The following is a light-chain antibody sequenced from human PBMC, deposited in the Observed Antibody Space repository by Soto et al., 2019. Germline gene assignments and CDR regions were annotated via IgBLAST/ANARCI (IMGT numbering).Light chain of an antibody. V-gene: IGKV3-20*01. CDR1: ESVNSRY. J-gene: IGKJ5*01. CDR3: QQYGRSLSIT. CDR2: GTS. Sequence: IVLTQSPGTLSLSPGERDTLSCRASESVNSRYLAWYQQKPGQAPRLLIYGTSSRAKGIPDRFSGSGSGTDFTLSISRLEPEDFAVYYCQQYGRSLSITFGQGTRLEIK.